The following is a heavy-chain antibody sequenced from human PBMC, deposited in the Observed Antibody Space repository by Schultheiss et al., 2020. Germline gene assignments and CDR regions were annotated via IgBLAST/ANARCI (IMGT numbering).Heavy chain of an antibody. CDR1: GGSVSSGSYY. J-gene: IGHJ4*02. CDR3: ARHHPYSSSWPYYFDY. D-gene: IGHD6-13*01. CDR2: IYYSGST. V-gene: IGHV4-61*01. Sequence: SETLSLTCTVSGGSVSSGSYYWSWIRQPPGKGLEWIGYIYYSGSTNYNPSLKSRVTISVDTSKNQFSLKLSSVTAADTAVYYCARHHPYSSSWPYYFDYWGQGTLVTVSS.